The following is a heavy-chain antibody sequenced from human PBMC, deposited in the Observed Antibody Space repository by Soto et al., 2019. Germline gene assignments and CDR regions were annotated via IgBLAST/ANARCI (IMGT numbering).Heavy chain of an antibody. D-gene: IGHD3-3*01. V-gene: IGHV4-4*02. Sequence: SETLSLTCAVSSGSISSSNWWSWVRQPPGKGLEWIGEIYHSGSTNYNPSLKSRVTISVDKSKNQFSLKLSSVTAADTAVYYCARGPYYDFWSTFDYWGQGTLVTVSS. CDR1: SGSISSSNW. CDR2: IYHSGST. J-gene: IGHJ4*02. CDR3: ARGPYYDFWSTFDY.